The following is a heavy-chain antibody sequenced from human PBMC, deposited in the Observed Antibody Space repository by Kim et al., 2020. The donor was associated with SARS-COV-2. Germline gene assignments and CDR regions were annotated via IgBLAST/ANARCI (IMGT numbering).Heavy chain of an antibody. CDR2: ISYDESNK. D-gene: IGHD2-21*01. J-gene: IGHJ4*02. Sequence: GGSLRLSCAASGFTFSTYGMHWVRQAPGKGLEWVAVISYDESNKYYADSVKGRFTISRDNSKNTLYLQMNSLRVEDTAVYYCARDIVVGWGQGTLVTVYS. CDR3: ARDIVVG. V-gene: IGHV3-33*05. CDR1: GFTFSTYG.